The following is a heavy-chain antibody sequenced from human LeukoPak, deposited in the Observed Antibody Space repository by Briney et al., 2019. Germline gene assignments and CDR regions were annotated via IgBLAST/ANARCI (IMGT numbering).Heavy chain of an antibody. CDR3: AKERQQLVRGWFDP. J-gene: IGHJ5*02. D-gene: IGHD6-13*01. Sequence: GGSLRLSCATSGFTFSDYSMNWVRQAPGKGLKWVSYIDGAGDTIYYADSVKGRFTISRDNSKNTLYLQMNSLRAEDTAVYYCAKERQQLVRGWFDPWGQGTLVTVSS. V-gene: IGHV3-23*01. CDR2: IDGAGDTI. CDR1: GFTFSDYS.